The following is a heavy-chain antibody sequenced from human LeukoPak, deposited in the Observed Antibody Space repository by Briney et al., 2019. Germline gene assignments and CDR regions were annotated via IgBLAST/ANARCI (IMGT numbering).Heavy chain of an antibody. CDR1: GGSINSSTYY. V-gene: IGHV4-39*07. D-gene: IGHD1-26*01. CDR3: ARDQAKVGPTGD. CDR2: IYYSGST. J-gene: IGHJ4*02. Sequence: PSETLSLTCTISGGSINSSTYYWGWIRQPPGKGLEWIGSIYYSGSTYYNPSLKSRVTISVDTSKNQFSLKLSSVTAADTAVYYCARDQAKVGPTGDWGQGTLVTVSS.